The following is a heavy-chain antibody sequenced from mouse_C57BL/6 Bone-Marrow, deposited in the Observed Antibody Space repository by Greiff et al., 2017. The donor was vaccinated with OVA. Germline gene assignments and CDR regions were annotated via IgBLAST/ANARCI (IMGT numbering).Heavy chain of an antibody. D-gene: IGHD2-1*01. CDR3: AMGDYGNYDWYFDV. CDR1: GYTFTSYW. CDR2: IHPNSGST. J-gene: IGHJ1*03. Sequence: QVQLQQPGAELVKPGASVKLSCKASGYTFTSYWMHWVKQRPGPGLEWIGMIHPNSGSTNYNEKFKSKATLTVDKSSSTAYMQLSSLTSEDSAVYYCAMGDYGNYDWYFDVWGTGTTVTVSS. V-gene: IGHV1-64*01.